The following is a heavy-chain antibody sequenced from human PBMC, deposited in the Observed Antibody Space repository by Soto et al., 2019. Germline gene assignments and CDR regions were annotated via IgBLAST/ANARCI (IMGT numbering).Heavy chain of an antibody. V-gene: IGHV4-59*01. D-gene: IGHD3-10*01. CDR3: ARDWDSSGLFDP. J-gene: IGHJ5*02. Sequence: SETLSLTCSVSGASITTYYWSWIRQPPGKGLEWIGSISYSGSTKYNPSLESRVMISLDTSKNQFSLRLTSVTAADTALYYCARDWDSSGLFDPWGQGALVTISS. CDR2: ISYSGST. CDR1: GASITTYY.